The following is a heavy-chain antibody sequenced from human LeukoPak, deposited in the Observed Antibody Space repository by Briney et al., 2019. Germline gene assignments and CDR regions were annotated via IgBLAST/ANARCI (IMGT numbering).Heavy chain of an antibody. CDR1: GVTFSSHS. D-gene: IGHD2-15*01. CDR3: AKGVLGGSCSGDTCYGAYYYYYGLDV. Sequence: PGGSLRLSCAASGVTFSSHSMHWVRQAPGKGLVWVSGISNDGTSTTYADSVKGRFTISRDNSKNTLYLQMNTLRAEDTAVYYCAKGVLGGSCSGDTCYGAYYYYYGLDVWGQGTTVTVSS. CDR2: ISNDGTST. V-gene: IGHV3-74*01. J-gene: IGHJ6*02.